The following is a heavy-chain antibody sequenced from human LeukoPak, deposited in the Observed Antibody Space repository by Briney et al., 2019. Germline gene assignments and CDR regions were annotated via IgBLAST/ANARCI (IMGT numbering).Heavy chain of an antibody. CDR3: AREDNLGATVSPPLDY. J-gene: IGHJ4*02. CDR1: GYTFTGYY. D-gene: IGHD1-26*01. V-gene: IGHV1-18*04. Sequence: ASVKVSCKASGYTFTGYYMHWVRQAPGQGLEWMGWISAYNGNTNYAQKLQGRVTMTTDTSTSTAYMELRSLRSDDTAVYYYAREDNLGATVSPPLDYWGQGTLVTVSS. CDR2: ISAYNGNT.